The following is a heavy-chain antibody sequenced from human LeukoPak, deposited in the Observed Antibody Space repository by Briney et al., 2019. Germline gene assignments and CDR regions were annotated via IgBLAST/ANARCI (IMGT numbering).Heavy chain of an antibody. V-gene: IGHV4-38-2*02. CDR3: ARDSGYYDSSGYPAPFWYFDL. J-gene: IGHJ2*01. D-gene: IGHD3-22*01. CDR2: IYHSGST. CDR1: GYSISSGYY. Sequence: PSETLSLTCTVSGYSISSGYYWGWIRQPPGKGLEWIGSIYHSGSTYYNPSLKSRVTISVDTSKNQFSLKLSSVTAADTAVYYCARDSGYYDSSGYPAPFWYFDLWGRGTLVTVSS.